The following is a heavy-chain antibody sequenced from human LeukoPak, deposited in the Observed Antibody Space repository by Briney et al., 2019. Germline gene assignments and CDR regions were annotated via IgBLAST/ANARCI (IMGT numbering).Heavy chain of an antibody. CDR1: ALTFSSNS. CDR3: TKWSGFGDD. Sequence: PGGSLTLSCAPSALTFSSNSVSWVRQTPGKGREWVSGISGSGDSTFYADSVKGRFTISRDNSRNTLYLQMSSLRAEDTAVYYCTKWSGFGDDWGQGTLVTVSS. D-gene: IGHD3-10*01. J-gene: IGHJ4*02. CDR2: ISGSGDST. V-gene: IGHV3-23*01.